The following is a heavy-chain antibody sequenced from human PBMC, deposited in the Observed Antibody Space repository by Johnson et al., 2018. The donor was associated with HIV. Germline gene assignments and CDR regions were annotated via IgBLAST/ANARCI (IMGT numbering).Heavy chain of an antibody. CDR2: ISWNSGSI. CDR3: ARDLNHGDTGGGAFDI. V-gene: IGHV3-9*01. CDR1: GFTFADYA. D-gene: IGHD1-14*01. Sequence: VQLVESGGGLVQPGRSLRLSCAASGFTFADYAMHWVRPAPGKGLEWVSGISWNSGSIGYADSVKGRFTISRDNSKSTLYLQMNSQRAEDTAVYYCARDLNHGDTGGGAFDIWGQGTMVTVSS. J-gene: IGHJ3*02.